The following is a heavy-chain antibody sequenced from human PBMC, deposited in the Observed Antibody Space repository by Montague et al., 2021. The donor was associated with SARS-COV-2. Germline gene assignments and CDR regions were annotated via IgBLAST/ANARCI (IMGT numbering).Heavy chain of an antibody. CDR2: ISYDGSNK. J-gene: IGHJ4*02. Sequence: SLRLSCAASGFTFSSYAMHWVRQAPGRGLEWVAVISYDGSNKYYADSVKGRFTISRDNSKNTLYLPMNSLRAEDTAVYYCASSLVWFEIDYWGQGTLVTVSS. V-gene: IGHV3-30*04. D-gene: IGHD3-10*01. CDR3: ASSLVWFEIDY. CDR1: GFTFSSYA.